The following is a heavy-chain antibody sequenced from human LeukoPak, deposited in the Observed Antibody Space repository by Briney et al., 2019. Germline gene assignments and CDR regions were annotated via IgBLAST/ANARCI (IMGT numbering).Heavy chain of an antibody. CDR1: GYSFTNNW. CDR2: IYPGDSDT. Sequence: GESLKISCKASGYSFTNNWIGWVRQMPGKGLEWMGIIYPGDSDTRYSPSFQGQVTISADKSISTAYLQWSSLKASDTAMYYCARLWSSSRPGDYWGQGTLVTVSS. V-gene: IGHV5-51*01. J-gene: IGHJ4*02. D-gene: IGHD6-13*01. CDR3: ARLWSSSRPGDY.